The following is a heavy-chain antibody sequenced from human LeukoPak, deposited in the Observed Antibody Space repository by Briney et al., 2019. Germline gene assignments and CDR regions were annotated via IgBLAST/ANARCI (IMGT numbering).Heavy chain of an antibody. V-gene: IGHV4-61*02. CDR1: GGSISSGSYY. J-gene: IGHJ6*03. CDR3: ARGVLLWFGELAMASRYYYYMDV. D-gene: IGHD3-10*01. CDR2: IYTSGST. Sequence: SQTLSLTCTVSGGSISSGSYYWSWIRQPAGKGLEWIGRIYTSGSTNYNPSLKSRVTISVDTSKNQFSLKLSSVTAADTAVYYCARGVLLWFGELAMASRYYYYMDVWGKGTTVTVSS.